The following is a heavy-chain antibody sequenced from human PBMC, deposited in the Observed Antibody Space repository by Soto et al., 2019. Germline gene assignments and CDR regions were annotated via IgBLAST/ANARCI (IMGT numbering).Heavy chain of an antibody. Sequence: PGGSLRLSCAASGFTFSSYAMSWVRQAPGKGLEWVSAISGTAGDTYYPGSVKGRFTISRENAKNSLYLQMNSLRAGDTAVYYCARGAGEPRYDNDAFDIWGQGTMVTVSS. CDR1: GFTFSSYA. CDR2: ISGTAGDT. V-gene: IGHV3-13*01. J-gene: IGHJ3*02. CDR3: ARGAGEPRYDNDAFDI. D-gene: IGHD3-22*01.